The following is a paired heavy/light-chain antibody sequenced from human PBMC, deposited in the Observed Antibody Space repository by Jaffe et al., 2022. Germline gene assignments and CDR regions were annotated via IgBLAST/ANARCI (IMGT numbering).Light chain of an antibody. CDR2: STS. V-gene: IGLV7-43*01. Sequence: QTVVTQEPSLTVSPGGTVTLTCASSTGAVTSGYYPNWFQQKPGQAPRALIYSTSNKHSWTPARFSGSLLGGKAALTLSGVQPEDEAEYYCLLYYGGAAVFGGGTQLTVL. J-gene: IGLJ7*01. CDR1: TGAVTSGYY. CDR3: LLYYGGAAV.
Heavy chain of an antibody. J-gene: IGHJ3*02. CDR2: IRSKAYGGTT. D-gene: IGHD3-16*02. Sequence: EVQLVESGGGLVQPGRSLRLSCTASGFTFGDYAMSWVRQAPGKGLEWVGFIRSKAYGGTTEYAASVKGRFTISRDDSKSIAYLQMNSLKTEDTAVYYCTRGGYDYVWGSYRPNQYDAFDIWGQGTMVTVSS. CDR1: GFTFGDYA. V-gene: IGHV3-49*04. CDR3: TRGGYDYVWGSYRPNQYDAFDI.